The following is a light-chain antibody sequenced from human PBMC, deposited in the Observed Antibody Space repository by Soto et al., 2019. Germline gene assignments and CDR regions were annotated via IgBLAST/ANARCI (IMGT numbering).Light chain of an antibody. CDR1: SSNIGNNY. J-gene: IGLJ2*01. Sequence: QSVLTQPPSVSAAPGQKVTISCSGSSSNIGNNYVSWYQHLPGTAPKLLIYDNNQRHLGIPDRFSGSTSGTSATLGITGRQTGDEADYYCGTWDSSLSAVVFGGGTKLTVL. CDR3: GTWDSSLSAVV. V-gene: IGLV1-51*01. CDR2: DNN.